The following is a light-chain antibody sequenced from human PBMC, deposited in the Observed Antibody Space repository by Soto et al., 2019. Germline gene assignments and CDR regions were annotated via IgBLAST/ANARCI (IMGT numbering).Light chain of an antibody. CDR1: SSDVGAYNY. V-gene: IGLV2-14*01. CDR2: EVS. Sequence: QSALTHPASVSGSPGQSITISCTGTSSDVGAYNYGSWYQQHPGKAPKLIIYEVSNRPSGVSNRFSGSKSGNTASLTISGLQAEDEADYYCSSYTSSSTLVFGGGTKLTVL. J-gene: IGLJ2*01. CDR3: SSYTSSSTLV.